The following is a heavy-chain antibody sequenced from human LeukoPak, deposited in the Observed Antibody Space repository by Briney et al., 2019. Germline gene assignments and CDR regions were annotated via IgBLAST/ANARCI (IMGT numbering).Heavy chain of an antibody. Sequence: GGSLTLSCVASGFTFSTFWMAWVRQAPGQGLEWVANMKQDGSAKHYVDSVKGRFTISRDNAKNSLYLQMNSLRAEDTAVYYCARDVDGNLYYWEQGSLATVSS. V-gene: IGHV3-7*01. J-gene: IGHJ4*01. CDR3: ARDVDGNLYY. D-gene: IGHD1-14*01. CDR1: GFTFSTFW. CDR2: MKQDGSAK.